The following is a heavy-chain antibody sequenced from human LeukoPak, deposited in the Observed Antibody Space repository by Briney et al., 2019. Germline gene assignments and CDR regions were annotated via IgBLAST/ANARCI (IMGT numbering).Heavy chain of an antibody. J-gene: IGHJ4*02. CDR2: ISGSGGGT. Sequence: GGSLKLSCAASGFTFSSSAMSWVRQAPGKGLEWLSGISGSGGGTYYADSVKGRFTISRDDSKNTLYLQMHSLRAEDTAVYYCAKSGGSSGWLYWGQGTLVTVSS. CDR1: GFTFSSSA. D-gene: IGHD6-19*01. V-gene: IGHV3-23*01. CDR3: AKSGGSSGWLY.